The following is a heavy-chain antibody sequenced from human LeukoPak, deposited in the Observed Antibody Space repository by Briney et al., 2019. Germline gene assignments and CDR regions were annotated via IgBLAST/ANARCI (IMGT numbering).Heavy chain of an antibody. CDR3: AKGESISEY. Sequence: GGSLRLSCAASGFSFSSYAMSWVRQAPGKGLEWVSAITDSGTSTYYADPVKGRFTISRENSKNTLYLQMNSLRAEDTAVYYCAKGESISEYWGQGTLVTVSS. J-gene: IGHJ4*02. CDR1: GFSFSSYA. D-gene: IGHD3-10*01. V-gene: IGHV3-23*01. CDR2: ITDSGTST.